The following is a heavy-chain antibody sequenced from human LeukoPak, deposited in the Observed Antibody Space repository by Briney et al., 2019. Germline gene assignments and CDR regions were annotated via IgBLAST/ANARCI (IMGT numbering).Heavy chain of an antibody. J-gene: IGHJ5*02. CDR3: AALIVGTTARGGWFDP. V-gene: IGHV1-2*02. D-gene: IGHD1-26*01. Sequence: ASVKVSCKASGYTFTGYYMHWVRQAPGQGLGWMGWINPNSGGTNYAQKFQGRVTMTRDTSISTAYMELSRLRSDDTAVYYCAALIVGTTARGGWFDPWGQGTLVTVSS. CDR2: INPNSGGT. CDR1: GYTFTGYY.